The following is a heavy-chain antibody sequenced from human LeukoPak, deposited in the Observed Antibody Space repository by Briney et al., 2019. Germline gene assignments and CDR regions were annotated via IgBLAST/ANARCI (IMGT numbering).Heavy chain of an antibody. CDR1: GFTVSSNY. V-gene: IGHV3-66*01. Sequence: GGSLRLSCAASGFTVSSNYMSWVRQAPGKGLEWVSVIYSGGSTYYADSVKGRFTISRDNSKNTLYLQMNSLRAEDTAVCYCARDPYYGSGFDYWGQGTLVTVSS. CDR3: ARDPYYGSGFDY. CDR2: IYSGGST. D-gene: IGHD3-10*01. J-gene: IGHJ4*02.